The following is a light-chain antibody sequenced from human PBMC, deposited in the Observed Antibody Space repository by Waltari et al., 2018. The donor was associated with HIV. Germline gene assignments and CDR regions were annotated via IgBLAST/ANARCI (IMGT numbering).Light chain of an antibody. CDR3: HAWDSSSAVV. V-gene: IGLV3-1*01. Sequence: SYELTQPPSVSVSPGPTASITCSGDKLGDTYASWYQQQPGQYPVLVLYQNSQRPSGIPVRCAGSNSGDTATLTISGTQAVEEADYYCHAWDSSSAVVFGGGTKRTVL. CDR2: QNS. CDR1: KLGDTY. J-gene: IGLJ2*01.